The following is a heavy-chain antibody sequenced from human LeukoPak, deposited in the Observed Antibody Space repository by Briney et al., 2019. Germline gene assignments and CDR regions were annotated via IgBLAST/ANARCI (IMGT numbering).Heavy chain of an antibody. V-gene: IGHV5-51*01. CDR2: IYPGDSDTIT. J-gene: IGHJ3*02. D-gene: IGHD2-15*01. Sequence: GESLKISCKGSGYSLTSYWIGWVRQMPGKGLEWMGIIYPGDSDTITRDSPSFQGQVIISSDKSISPAFLQWSSLKASDTAMYYCAKSSPRGYGAFDIWGQGTMVTVSS. CDR3: AKSSPRGYGAFDI. CDR1: GYSLTSYW.